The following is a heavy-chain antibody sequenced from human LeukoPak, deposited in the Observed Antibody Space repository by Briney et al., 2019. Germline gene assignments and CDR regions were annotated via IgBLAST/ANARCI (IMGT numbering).Heavy chain of an antibody. CDR2: INPNSGGT. CDR3: AKARRISPAGTDWLDP. V-gene: IGHV1-2*02. Sequence: ASVKVSCKASGGTFSKYALSWVRQAPGQGLEWMGWINPNSGGTKYAQTFHGRVTLTRDTSVTTAYMELSSLRSDDTAVYYCAKARRISPAGTDWLDPWGQGTLVTVSS. D-gene: IGHD6-13*01. J-gene: IGHJ5*02. CDR1: GGTFSKYA.